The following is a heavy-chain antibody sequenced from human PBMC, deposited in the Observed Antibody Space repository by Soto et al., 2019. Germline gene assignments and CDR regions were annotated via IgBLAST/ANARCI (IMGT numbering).Heavy chain of an antibody. CDR1: GFTFSSYA. J-gene: IGHJ4*02. Sequence: GGSLRLSCAASGFTFSSYAMSWVRQAPGKGLEWVSAISGSGGSTYYADSVKGRFTISRDNSKNTLYLQMNSLRAEDTAVYYCAKDRNVLLWFGESDYWGQGTLVTVSS. D-gene: IGHD3-10*01. V-gene: IGHV3-23*01. CDR2: ISGSGGST. CDR3: AKDRNVLLWFGESDY.